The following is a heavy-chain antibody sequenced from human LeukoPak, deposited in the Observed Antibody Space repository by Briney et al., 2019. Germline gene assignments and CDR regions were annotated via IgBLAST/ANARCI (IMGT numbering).Heavy chain of an antibody. CDR3: ARSYDYVWGSYRSRVAFDI. Sequence: PSETLSLTCTVSGGSISSSSYYWGWIRQPPGKGLEWIGRIYYSGSTNYNPSLKSRVTISVDTSKNQFSLKLSSVTAADTAVYYCARSYDYVWGSYRSRVAFDIWGQGTMVTVSS. J-gene: IGHJ3*02. CDR2: IYYSGST. V-gene: IGHV4-39*07. D-gene: IGHD3-16*02. CDR1: GGSISSSSYY.